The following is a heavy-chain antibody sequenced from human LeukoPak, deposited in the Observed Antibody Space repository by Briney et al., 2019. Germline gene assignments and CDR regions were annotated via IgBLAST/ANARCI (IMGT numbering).Heavy chain of an antibody. D-gene: IGHD3-3*02. J-gene: IGHJ4*02. CDR3: AKVKPFSGLRGHFDY. V-gene: IGHV3-21*04. CDR1: GFTFSSYW. CDR2: ISSTGTYL. Sequence: GGSLRLSCAASGFTFSSYWMSWVRQAPGKGLEWVSSISSTGTYLYYADSVKGRFTISRDKNSLYLRMNSLRAEDTAVYYCAKVKPFSGLRGHFDYWGQGTLVTVSS.